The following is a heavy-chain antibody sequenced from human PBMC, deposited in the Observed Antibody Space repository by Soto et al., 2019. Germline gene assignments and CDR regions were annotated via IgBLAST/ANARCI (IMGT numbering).Heavy chain of an antibody. CDR3: ARGGTIFGVVTWYFDL. Sequence: QVQLRESGPGLVKPSETLSLTCTVSGGSISSYYWSWIRQPPGKGLEWVGYIYYSGSTNYNPSLKSRVTVSVDTSKNQFSLKLSSVTAADTAVYYCARGGTIFGVVTWYFDLWGRGTLVTVSS. CDR1: GGSISSYY. V-gene: IGHV4-59*01. CDR2: IYYSGST. D-gene: IGHD3-3*01. J-gene: IGHJ2*01.